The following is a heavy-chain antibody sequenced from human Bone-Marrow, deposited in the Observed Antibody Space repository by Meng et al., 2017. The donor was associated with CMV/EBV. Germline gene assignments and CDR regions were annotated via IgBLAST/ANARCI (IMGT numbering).Heavy chain of an antibody. J-gene: IGHJ4*02. Sequence: GESLKISCAASGFTFSSYGLHWVREAPGKGLEWVAVIWFDGSNKYYVDSVKGRFTISRDNSKNTFYLQMNSLRPEDTAIYYCARIERQYSSCPDYWGQGTLVTVSS. V-gene: IGHV3-33*08. CDR1: GFTFSSYG. CDR3: ARIERQYSSCPDY. D-gene: IGHD6-19*01. CDR2: IWFDGSNK.